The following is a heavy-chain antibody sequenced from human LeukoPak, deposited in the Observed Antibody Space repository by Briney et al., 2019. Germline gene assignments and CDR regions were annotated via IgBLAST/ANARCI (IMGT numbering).Heavy chain of an antibody. CDR3: ARFPGGAARPTVSWFDP. J-gene: IGHJ5*02. CDR1: GGSFSGYY. V-gene: IGHV4-34*01. D-gene: IGHD6-6*01. Sequence: PSETLSLTCAVYGGSFSGYYWSWIRQPPGKGLEWIGEINHSGSTNYNPSLKSRVTISVDTSKNQFSLKLSSVTAADTAVYYCARFPGGAARPTVSWFDPWGQGTLVTVSS. CDR2: INHSGST.